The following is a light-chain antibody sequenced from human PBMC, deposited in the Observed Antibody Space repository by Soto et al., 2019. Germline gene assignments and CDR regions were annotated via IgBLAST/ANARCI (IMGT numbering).Light chain of an antibody. V-gene: IGKV3-15*01. CDR2: GAS. CDR3: QQYNSYPLT. Sequence: EIVMTQSPATLSVSPGERATLSCRASQSVRSNLAWYQQKPGQAPRLLIYGASTRATGIPARFSGSGSGTDFTLIISSLQPEDFATYYCQQYNSYPLTFGQGTRLEIK. J-gene: IGKJ5*01. CDR1: QSVRSN.